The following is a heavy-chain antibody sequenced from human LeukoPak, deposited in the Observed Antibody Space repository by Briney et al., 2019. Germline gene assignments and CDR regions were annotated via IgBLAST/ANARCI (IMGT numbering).Heavy chain of an antibody. CDR2: IYYSGST. V-gene: IGHV4-39*01. D-gene: IGHD2-2*01. CDR3: ARHSSYQLRKGYYYNMDV. CDR1: GGSISSSSYS. J-gene: IGHJ6*03. Sequence: SETLSLTCTVSGGSISSSSYSWGWIRQPPGKGLEWIGSIYYSGSTYYNPSLKSRVTISVDTSKNQFSLKLSSVTAADTAVYYCARHSSYQLRKGYYYNMDVWGQGTTVTVSS.